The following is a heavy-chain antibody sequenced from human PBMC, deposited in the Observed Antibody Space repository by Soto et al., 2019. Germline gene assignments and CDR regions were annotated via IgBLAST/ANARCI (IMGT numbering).Heavy chain of an antibody. V-gene: IGHV2-5*02. J-gene: IGHJ4*02. D-gene: IGHD6-19*01. CDR1: GLSLSNNKMA. CDR2: IYWDDDK. CDR3: AHIVVAGLGYYFDY. Sequence: SGPTLVNPTQTLTLTCTFSGLSLSNNKMAVGWIRQPPGKALEWLALIYWDDDKRYSPFLKSRLTITKDTSKNQVVLTMSNMDPVDTARYSCAHIVVAGLGYYFDYWGQGTLVTVS.